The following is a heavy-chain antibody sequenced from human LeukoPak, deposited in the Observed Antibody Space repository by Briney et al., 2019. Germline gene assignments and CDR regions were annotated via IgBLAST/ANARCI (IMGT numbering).Heavy chain of an antibody. J-gene: IGHJ4*02. Sequence: ASVKVSCKASGGTFSSYAISWVRQAPGQGLEWMGGIIPIFGTANYAQKFQGRVTITTDESTSTAYMELSSLRSEDTALYYCARGPVVSAATYYFDYWRQGTLVTVST. CDR3: ARGPVVSAATYYFDY. CDR2: IIPIFGTA. D-gene: IGHD2-2*01. CDR1: GGTFSSYA. V-gene: IGHV1-69*05.